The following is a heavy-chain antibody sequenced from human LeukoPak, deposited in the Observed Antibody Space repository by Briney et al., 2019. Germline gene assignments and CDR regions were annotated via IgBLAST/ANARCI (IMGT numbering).Heavy chain of an antibody. J-gene: IGHJ4*02. CDR3: ARRRDSTFDY. V-gene: IGHV4-39*01. CDR2: ICYSGST. D-gene: IGHD2-21*02. Sequence: PSETLSLTCTVSGGSLSSGTYCWGWIRQPPGKGLEWIGDICYSGSTYYNPPLKSRVTISVDTSKNQFSLNVTSVTAADTALYYCARRRDSTFDYWGQGTLVTVSS. CDR1: GGSLSSGTYC.